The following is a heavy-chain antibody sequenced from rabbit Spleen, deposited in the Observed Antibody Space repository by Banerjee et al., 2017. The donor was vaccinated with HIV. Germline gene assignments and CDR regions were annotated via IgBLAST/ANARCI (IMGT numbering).Heavy chain of an antibody. CDR3: ARSINWSNRGLNL. CDR2: INTGDIRT. J-gene: IGHJ4*01. CDR1: GIDVSRKW. D-gene: IGHD1-1*01. V-gene: IGHV1S45*01. Sequence: QQQLEESGGGLVKPGGTLTLTCKASGIDVSRKWMSWVRQAPGKGLEWIARINTGDIRTDYANWAKGRFTISKTSSTTVTLQMTSLTAADTATYFCARSINWSNRGLNLWGPGTLVTVS.